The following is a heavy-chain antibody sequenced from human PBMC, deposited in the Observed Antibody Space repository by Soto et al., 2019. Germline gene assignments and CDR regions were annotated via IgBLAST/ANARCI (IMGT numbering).Heavy chain of an antibody. CDR1: GYIFTDYW. J-gene: IGHJ4*02. CDR3: ARVPWGGTNYFDL. Sequence: GESLKISCKGSGYIFTDYWIAWVRQMPGEGLEWMGSIFPTDGDTRYSPPFQGHVTISADKSISTAYLQWSSLKASDTAMYYCARVPWGGTNYFDLWGLGTLVTVSS. D-gene: IGHD2-21*01. V-gene: IGHV5-51*01. CDR2: IFPTDGDT.